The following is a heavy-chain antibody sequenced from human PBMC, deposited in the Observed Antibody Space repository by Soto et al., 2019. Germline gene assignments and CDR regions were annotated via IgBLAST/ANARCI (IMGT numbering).Heavy chain of an antibody. V-gene: IGHV5-10-1*03. D-gene: IGHD6-19*01. CDR3: ARLAWLVPVYYYYGMDV. Sequence: EVQLVQSGAEVKKPGESLRISCKGSGYSFTSYWISWVRQMPGKGLEWMGRIDPSDSYTNYSPSFQGHVTISADKSISTAYLQWSSLKASDTAMYYCARLAWLVPVYYYYGMDVWGQGTTVTVSS. CDR1: GYSFTSYW. J-gene: IGHJ6*02. CDR2: IDPSDSYT.